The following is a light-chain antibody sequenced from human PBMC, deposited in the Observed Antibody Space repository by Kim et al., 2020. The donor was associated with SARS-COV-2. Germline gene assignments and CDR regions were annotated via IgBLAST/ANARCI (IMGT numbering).Light chain of an antibody. CDR1: QRVGTN. J-gene: IGKJ1*01. CDR2: AAS. Sequence: LSPGERVTLTCPASQRVGTNLTWFQQKPGQAPRLLISAASTRPTGIPVRFSGSGSGTDFTLTISSLQSEDFAIYYCQQYDKWPRTFGQGTKVDIK. CDR3: QQYDKWPRT. V-gene: IGKV3-15*01.